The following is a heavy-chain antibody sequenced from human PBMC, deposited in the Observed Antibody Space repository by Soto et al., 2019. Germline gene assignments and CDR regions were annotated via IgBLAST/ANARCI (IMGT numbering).Heavy chain of an antibody. CDR1: GDSFSSDDYY. D-gene: IGHD2-21*02. CDR3: ARVAGVAYCGGDCYPFDY. CDR2: ISYRVDT. Sequence: SETLSLTCTVSGDSFSSDDYYWSCIRQPPGKGLEWIGYISYRVDTYYSPSLKSRVTMSIDTSKNQFSLNVSSVTAADTAVYYCARVAGVAYCGGDCYPFDYWGQGTLVTVSS. V-gene: IGHV4-30-4*01. J-gene: IGHJ4*02.